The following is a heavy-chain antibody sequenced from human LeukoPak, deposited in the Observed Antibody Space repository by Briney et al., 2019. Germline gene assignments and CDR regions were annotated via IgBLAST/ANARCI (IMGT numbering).Heavy chain of an antibody. CDR3: ARGYSGWYGGLDY. V-gene: IGHV3-9*01. Sequence: GGSLRLSCAASGFTFDDYAMQWVRQAPGKGLEWVSGIPWISGKIGYADSVKDRFSISRDNVKNSLYLQMNSLRPEDTGLYYCARGYSGWYGGLDYWGQGTLVTVSS. J-gene: IGHJ4*02. D-gene: IGHD6-19*01. CDR2: IPWISGKI. CDR1: GFTFDDYA.